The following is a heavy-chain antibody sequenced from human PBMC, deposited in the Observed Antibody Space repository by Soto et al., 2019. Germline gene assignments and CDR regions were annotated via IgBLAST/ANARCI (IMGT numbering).Heavy chain of an antibody. Sequence: GSLRLPCSASGFTFSSYAMSWVRQAPGKGLEWVSAISGSGGSTYYADSVKGRFTISRDNSKNTLYLQMNSLRAEDTAVYYCAKDRGNYDSKDYWGQGTLVTVSS. CDR3: AKDRGNYDSKDY. CDR2: ISGSGGST. J-gene: IGHJ4*02. CDR1: GFTFSSYA. V-gene: IGHV3-23*01. D-gene: IGHD3-22*01.